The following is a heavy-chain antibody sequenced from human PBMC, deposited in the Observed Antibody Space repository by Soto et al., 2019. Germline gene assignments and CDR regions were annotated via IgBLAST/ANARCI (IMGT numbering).Heavy chain of an antibody. V-gene: IGHV3-11*01. CDR3: ARGGEGFQDYCYGMDV. CDR1: GFTFSDYY. J-gene: IGHJ6*02. D-gene: IGHD3-16*01. CDR2: ISTGDSTM. Sequence: QVQLVESGGGLVKPGGSLRLSCAASGFTFSDYYMTWIRQAPGKGLEWVSYISTGDSTMYYADSVKGRFTISRDNAKNALYLQMNSLRAEDTAVNYCARGGEGFQDYCYGMDVWGQGTTVTVSS.